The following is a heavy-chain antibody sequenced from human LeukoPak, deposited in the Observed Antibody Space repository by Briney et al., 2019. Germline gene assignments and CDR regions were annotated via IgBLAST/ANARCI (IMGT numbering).Heavy chain of an antibody. CDR2: IYTSGST. J-gene: IGHJ5*02. D-gene: IGHD2-15*01. V-gene: IGHV4-4*07. Sequence: PSETLSLTCTVSGGSISSYYWSWIRQPAGKGLEWIGRIYTSGSTNYNPSLKSRVTMSVDTSKNQFSLKLSSVTAADTAVYYCARAKNCSGGSCYSPDWFDPWGQGTLVTVSS. CDR1: GGSISSYY. CDR3: ARAKNCSGGSCYSPDWFDP.